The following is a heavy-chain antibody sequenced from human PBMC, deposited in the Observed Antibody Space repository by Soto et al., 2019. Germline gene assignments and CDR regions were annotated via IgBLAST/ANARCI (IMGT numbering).Heavy chain of an antibody. CDR2: ISGNGGST. CDR1: GFTFSSCA. D-gene: IGHD6-13*01. Sequence: GGSLRLSCAASGFTFSSCAMGWVRQAPGKGLEWVSGISGNGGSTYYADSVKGRFTISRDNSKNTLYLQMNSLRAEDTAVYYCAKGGHSSSWYGFDYWGQGTLVTVSS. CDR3: AKGGHSSSWYGFDY. V-gene: IGHV3-23*01. J-gene: IGHJ4*02.